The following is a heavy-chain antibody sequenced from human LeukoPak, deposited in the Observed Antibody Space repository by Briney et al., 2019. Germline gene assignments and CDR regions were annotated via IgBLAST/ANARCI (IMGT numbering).Heavy chain of an antibody. Sequence: SETLSLTCAVYGGSFSGYYWSWIRQPPGKGLEWIGEINHSGSTYYNPSLKSRVTISVDTSKNQFSLKLSSVTAADTAVYYCARTLPATAISGGWFDPWGQGTLVTVSS. CDR2: INHSGST. CDR1: GGSFSGYY. J-gene: IGHJ5*02. CDR3: ARTLPATAISGGWFDP. D-gene: IGHD2-2*02. V-gene: IGHV4-34*01.